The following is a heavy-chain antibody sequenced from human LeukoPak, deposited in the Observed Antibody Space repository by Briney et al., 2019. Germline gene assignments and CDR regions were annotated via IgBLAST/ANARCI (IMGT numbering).Heavy chain of an antibody. CDR1: GSTFGDYS. V-gene: IGHV3-21*01. Sequence: GGSLRLSCAASGSTFGDYSMNWVRQAPGKGLEWVSSISGRSSYMYYVASVQGRFTISRDNAKDSLYLQMNSLRAEDTAVYYCARLPTTTTGYMDVWGKGTTVTVSS. CDR3: ARLPTTTTGYMDV. D-gene: IGHD1-26*01. J-gene: IGHJ6*03. CDR2: ISGRSSYM.